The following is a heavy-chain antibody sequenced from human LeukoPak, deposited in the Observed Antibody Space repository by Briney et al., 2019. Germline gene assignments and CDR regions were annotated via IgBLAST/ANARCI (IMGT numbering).Heavy chain of an antibody. CDR1: GFTFSSYS. J-gene: IGHJ4*02. D-gene: IGHD2-2*01. Sequence: GGSLRLSCAASGFTFSSYSMNWVRQAPGKGLEWVSSISSSSSYIYYADSVKGRFTISRDDAKNSLYLQMNSLRDDDTAVYSCTRKAVPSSRAPANYFDYWGQGTLVTVSS. CDR3: TRKAVPSSRAPANYFDY. V-gene: IGHV3-21*01. CDR2: ISSSSSYI.